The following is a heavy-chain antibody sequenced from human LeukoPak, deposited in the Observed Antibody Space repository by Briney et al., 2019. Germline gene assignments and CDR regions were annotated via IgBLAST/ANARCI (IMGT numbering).Heavy chain of an antibody. CDR3: ASPLKRSYCGGDCDIDPYAFDI. J-gene: IGHJ3*02. V-gene: IGHV1-18*01. D-gene: IGHD2-21*02. Sequence: ASVTVSCKASGYTFTSYGISWVRQAPGQGLEWMGWISAYNGNTNYAQKLQGRVTMTTDTSTSTAYMELRSLRSDDTAVYYCASPLKRSYCGGDCDIDPYAFDIWGQGTMVTVSS. CDR1: GYTFTSYG. CDR2: ISAYNGNT.